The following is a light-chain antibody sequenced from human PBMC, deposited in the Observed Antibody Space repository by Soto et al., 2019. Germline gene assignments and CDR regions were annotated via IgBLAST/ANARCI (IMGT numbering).Light chain of an antibody. Sequence: DIQMTQSPSTLSASVGDRVTITCRASQSINSWLARYQQKPGKAPKLLIYDASSLESGVPSRFSGSGSGTEFTLTISSLQPDDVATYYCQQYNIYPWTFGPWTKVEIK. J-gene: IGKJ1*01. V-gene: IGKV1-5*01. CDR3: QQYNIYPWT. CDR2: DAS. CDR1: QSINSW.